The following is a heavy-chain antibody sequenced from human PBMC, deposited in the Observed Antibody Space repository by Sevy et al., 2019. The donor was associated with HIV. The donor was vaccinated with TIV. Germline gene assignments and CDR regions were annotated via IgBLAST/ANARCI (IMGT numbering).Heavy chain of an antibody. J-gene: IGHJ4*02. Sequence: SETLSLTCTVSGGSISSYYWSRIRQPPWKGLEWIGYIYYSRSTNYNPSLKSRVTISVDTSKNQFSLKLSSVTAADTAVYYCARVTTFGGVIVSFDYWGQGTLVTVSS. CDR2: IYYSRST. D-gene: IGHD3-16*02. CDR3: ARVTTFGGVIVSFDY. CDR1: GGSISSYY. V-gene: IGHV4-59*01.